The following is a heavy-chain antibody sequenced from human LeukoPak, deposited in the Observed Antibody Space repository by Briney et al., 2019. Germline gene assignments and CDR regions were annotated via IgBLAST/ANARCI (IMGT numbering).Heavy chain of an antibody. Sequence: ASVKVSCKASGYTFTSYYMHWVRQAPGQGLEWMGIINPSGGSTSYAQKFQGRVTMTRDTSTSTVYMELSSLRSEDTAVYYCARDQRPLHCGSTSCYPDYWGQGTLVTVSS. CDR3: ARDQRPLHCGSTSCYPDY. V-gene: IGHV1-46*01. J-gene: IGHJ4*02. D-gene: IGHD2-2*01. CDR1: GYTFTSYY. CDR2: INPSGGST.